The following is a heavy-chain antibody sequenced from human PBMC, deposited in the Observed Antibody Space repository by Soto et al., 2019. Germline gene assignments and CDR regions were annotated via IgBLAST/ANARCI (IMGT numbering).Heavy chain of an antibody. J-gene: IGHJ4*02. CDR2: IYYSGST. Sequence: SETLSLTCTVSGGSVSSGSYYWSWIRQPPGKGLEWIGYIYYSGSTNYNPSLKSRVTISVDTSKNQFSLKLSSVTAADTAVYYCASQYYYDSSGYSPYYFDYWGQGTLVTVSS. V-gene: IGHV4-61*01. CDR3: ASQYYYDSSGYSPYYFDY. CDR1: GGSVSSGSYY. D-gene: IGHD3-22*01.